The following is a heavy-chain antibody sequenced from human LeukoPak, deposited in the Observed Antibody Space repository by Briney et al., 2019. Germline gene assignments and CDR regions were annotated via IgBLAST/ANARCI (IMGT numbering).Heavy chain of an antibody. CDR3: ARGDYYDSSGLDY. J-gene: IGHJ4*02. Sequence: SETLSLTCAVYGGSFSGYYWSWIRQPPGKGLEWIGEINHSGSTNYNPSLKSRVTISVDTSKNQFSLKLSSVTAADTAVYYCARGDYYDSSGLDYWGQGTLVTVSS. D-gene: IGHD3-22*01. CDR2: INHSGST. V-gene: IGHV4-34*01. CDR1: GGSFSGYY.